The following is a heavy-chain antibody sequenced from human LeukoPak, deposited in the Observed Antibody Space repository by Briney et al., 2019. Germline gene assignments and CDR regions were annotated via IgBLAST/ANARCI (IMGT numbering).Heavy chain of an antibody. CDR2: IYHSGST. Sequence: SETLSLTCTVSGYSISSGYYWGWIRQPPGKGLEWIGSIYHSGSTYYNPSLKSRVTISVDTSKNQSSLKLSSVTAADTAVYYCARGIDYYDSSGYYYYYYYMDVWGKGTTVTVSS. D-gene: IGHD3-22*01. J-gene: IGHJ6*03. CDR1: GYSISSGYY. CDR3: ARGIDYYDSSGYYYYYYYMDV. V-gene: IGHV4-38-2*02.